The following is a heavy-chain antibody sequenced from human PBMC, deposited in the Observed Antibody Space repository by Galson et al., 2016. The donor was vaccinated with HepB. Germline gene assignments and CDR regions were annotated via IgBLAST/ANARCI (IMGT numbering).Heavy chain of an antibody. D-gene: IGHD2-2*01. V-gene: IGHV4-59*01. CDR2: VFYSGST. Sequence: ATLSLTCTVSGGSFKTNYWTWIRQPPGKGLEWICYVFYSGSTNYKPSLKSRLTITIDTSKNQFSLRLTSVTAADTAVYYCARGLVVPAATYDYWGQGTLVTVSS. J-gene: IGHJ4*02. CDR3: ARGLVVPAATYDY. CDR1: GGSFKTNY.